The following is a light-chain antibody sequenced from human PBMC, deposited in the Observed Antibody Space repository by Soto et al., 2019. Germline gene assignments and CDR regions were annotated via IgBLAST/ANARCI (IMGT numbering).Light chain of an antibody. CDR3: CSYASSSSYV. Sequence: QSVLTQPASVSGSPGQSITISCSGTTSDVRGYNLVSWYQQHTAKAPKLLIYEGTQRPSGVSSRFSGSKSGNTASLTISGLQAEDEDDYYCCSYASSSSYVFGTGTKVT. V-gene: IGLV2-23*01. CDR2: EGT. J-gene: IGLJ1*01. CDR1: TSDVRGYNL.